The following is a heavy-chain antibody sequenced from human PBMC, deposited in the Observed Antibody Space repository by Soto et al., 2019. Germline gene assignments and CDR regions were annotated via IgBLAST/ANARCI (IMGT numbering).Heavy chain of an antibody. CDR3: ARSQGSSTSLEIYYYYSSGMDV. CDR2: IIPISGTA. Sequence: QVQLVQSGAEVKKPGSSVKVSCKASGGTFSSYAISWVRQAPGQGLEWMGGIIPISGTANYAQKFQGRVTLTADESTTTAYMELSSLRSEDTAVYYCARSQGSSTSLEIYYYYSSGMDVWCQGTTVTVSS. D-gene: IGHD2-2*01. CDR1: GGTFSSYA. V-gene: IGHV1-69*01. J-gene: IGHJ6*02.